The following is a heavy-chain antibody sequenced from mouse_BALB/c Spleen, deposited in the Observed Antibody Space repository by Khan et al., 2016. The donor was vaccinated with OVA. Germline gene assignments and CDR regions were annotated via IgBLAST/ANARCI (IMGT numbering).Heavy chain of an antibody. D-gene: IGHD2-10*01. CDR1: GFSLTTYG. J-gene: IGHJ4*01. CDR3: ARQPYYHYNIMDY. CDR2: IWSDGTT. V-gene: IGHV2-6-1*01. Sequence: VELVESGPGLAAPSQSLSITCTISGFSLTTYGAHWVRQPPGKGLEWLVVIWSDGTTNYNSALKSRLTITKDNSQSQVFLKMNSLQTDDTAIYFCARQPYYHYNIMDYWGQGTSVTVSS.